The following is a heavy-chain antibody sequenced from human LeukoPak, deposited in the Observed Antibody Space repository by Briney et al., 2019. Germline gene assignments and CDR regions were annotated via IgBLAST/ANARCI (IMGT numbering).Heavy chain of an antibody. D-gene: IGHD2-21*01. CDR1: GYTFTSYA. CDR3: ARDDITVEIAH. CDR2: IHPNTGGT. Sequence: ASVKVSCKASGYTFTSYAMNWVRQAPGQGLEWMGWIHPNTGGTYYAQKFQGRVTLTMDTSIRTAYMELNRLTFDDTAVYYCARDDITVEIAHWGQGTLVTVSS. J-gene: IGHJ4*01. V-gene: IGHV1-2*02.